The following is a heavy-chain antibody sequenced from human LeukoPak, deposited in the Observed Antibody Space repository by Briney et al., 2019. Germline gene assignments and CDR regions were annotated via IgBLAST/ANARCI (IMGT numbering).Heavy chain of an antibody. D-gene: IGHD3-3*01. Sequence: ASVKVSCKASGYTFTSYCMHWVRQAPGQGLESMGIINPSGNSTSYAQKFQGRVTVTTDTSTSTVYMELRSLRSEDTAVYYCARAVLVRSPFDNWGQGTLVTVSS. J-gene: IGHJ4*02. CDR2: INPSGNST. V-gene: IGHV1-46*01. CDR3: ARAVLVRSPFDN. CDR1: GYTFTSYC.